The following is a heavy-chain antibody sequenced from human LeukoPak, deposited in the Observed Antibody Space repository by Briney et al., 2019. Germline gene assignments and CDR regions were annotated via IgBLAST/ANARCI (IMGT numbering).Heavy chain of an antibody. V-gene: IGHV3-7*01. CDR3: AREKLLLGYYGMDV. Sequence: GGSLTLPCAASGFTFSSYWMSWVRQAPGKGLEGVANIKQDGSEKYYVDFVKGRFTISRDNAKNSLYLQMNSLRAEDTAVYYCAREKLLLGYYGMDVWGQGTTVTVSS. D-gene: IGHD3-16*01. CDR1: GFTFSSYW. CDR2: IKQDGSEK. J-gene: IGHJ6*02.